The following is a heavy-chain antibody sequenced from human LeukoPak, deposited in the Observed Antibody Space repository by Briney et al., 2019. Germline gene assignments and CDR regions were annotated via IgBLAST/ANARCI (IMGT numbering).Heavy chain of an antibody. J-gene: IGHJ3*02. D-gene: IGHD1-26*01. CDR1: GGTFSSYA. CDR3: SRSGSYSNAVAFDI. Sequence: VASVKVSCKASGGTFSSYAISWVRQAPGQGPEWMGRIIPIFGTANYAQKFQGRVTITTDESTSTAYMELSSLRSEDTAVYYCSRSGSYSNAVAFDIWGQGTMVTVSS. V-gene: IGHV1-69*05. CDR2: IIPIFGTA.